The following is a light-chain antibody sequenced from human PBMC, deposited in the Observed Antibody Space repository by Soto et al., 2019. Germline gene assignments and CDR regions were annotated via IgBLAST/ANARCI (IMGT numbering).Light chain of an antibody. J-gene: IGLJ2*01. CDR3: ATWDNGLTGVV. CDR1: SSNIGSNT. Sequence: QSVLTQPPSTSGTPGQRVTISCSGSSSNIGSNTVHWYQQIPVTAPKLLIYTNNQRSSGVSDRFSGSKSDTSASLVISGLQSEDEADYYCATWDNGLTGVVFGGGTKLTVI. V-gene: IGLV1-44*01. CDR2: TNN.